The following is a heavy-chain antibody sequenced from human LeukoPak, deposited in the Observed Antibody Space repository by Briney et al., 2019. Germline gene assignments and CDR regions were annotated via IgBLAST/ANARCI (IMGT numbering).Heavy chain of an antibody. CDR3: ARVSGYSYGQ. V-gene: IGHV3-64*02. J-gene: IGHJ4*02. D-gene: IGHD5-18*01. Sequence: TGGSLRLSCAASGFTFSSYSMNWVRQAPGKELEYVSGISSNGSNTNYADSVEGRFTISRDNSKNTLYLRMGSLRLEDMAVYYCARVSGYSYGQWGQGTLVTVSS. CDR1: GFTFSSYS. CDR2: ISSNGSNT.